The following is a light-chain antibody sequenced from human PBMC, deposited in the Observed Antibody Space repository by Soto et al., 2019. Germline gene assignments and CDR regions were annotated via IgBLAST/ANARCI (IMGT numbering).Light chain of an antibody. J-gene: IGKJ4*01. Sequence: IQMTQSPSSLSASLGDRVAITCRASQNIRNYLNWYQQKPGKAPRVLIYGAASLQSGVPSRFSGSGSGTNFSLTINSLQPEDYATYYCQQSYNIQALTFGGGTKV. CDR3: QQSYNIQALT. V-gene: IGKV1-39*01. CDR1: QNIRNY. CDR2: GAA.